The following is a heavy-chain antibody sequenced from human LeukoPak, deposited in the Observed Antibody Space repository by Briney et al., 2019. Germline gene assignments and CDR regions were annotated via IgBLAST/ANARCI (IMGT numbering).Heavy chain of an antibody. D-gene: IGHD4-17*01. CDR2: ISAYNGNT. CDR1: GYTFTSYG. V-gene: IGHV1-18*01. J-gene: IGHJ6*02. Sequence: ASVKVSCKASGYTFTSYGISWVRQAPGQGLEWMGWISAYNGNTNYAQKLQGRVTMTTDTSTSTAYMELRSLRSDDTAVYYCARDSYGDYARGRSQGMDVWGQGTTVTVSS. CDR3: ARDSYGDYARGRSQGMDV.